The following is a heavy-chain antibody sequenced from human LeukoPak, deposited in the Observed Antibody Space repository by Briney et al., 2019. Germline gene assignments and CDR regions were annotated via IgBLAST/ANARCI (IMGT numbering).Heavy chain of an antibody. CDR2: ISWNSGSI. Sequence: GRSLRLSCAASGFTFDDYAMHWVRQAPGKGLEWVSGISWNSGSIGYADSVEGRFTISRDNAKNSLYLQMNSLRAEDMALYYCAKDLYSSSWYYFDYWGQETLVTVSS. D-gene: IGHD6-13*01. V-gene: IGHV3-9*03. J-gene: IGHJ4*02. CDR1: GFTFDDYA. CDR3: AKDLYSSSWYYFDY.